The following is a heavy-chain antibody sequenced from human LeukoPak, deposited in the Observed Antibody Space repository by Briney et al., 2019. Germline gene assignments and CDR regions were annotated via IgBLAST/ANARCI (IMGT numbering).Heavy chain of an antibody. D-gene: IGHD3-10*01. CDR1: GYTFTSYY. J-gene: IGHJ4*02. CDR2: INPSGGST. V-gene: IGHV1-46*01. CDR3: ARGGEYYGSGSYPYYFDY. Sequence: ASVKVSCKASGYTFTSYYMHWVRQAPGQGLEWMGIINPSGGSTSYGQKFQGRVTMTRDTSTSTVYMELSSLRSEDTAVYYCARGGEYYGSGSYPYYFDYWGQGTLVTVSS.